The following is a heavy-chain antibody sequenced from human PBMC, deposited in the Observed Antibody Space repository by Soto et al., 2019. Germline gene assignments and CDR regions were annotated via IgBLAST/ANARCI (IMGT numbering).Heavy chain of an antibody. CDR2: MYSSGST. CDR1: GGSISSYY. CDR3: ARGGVATTGVSY. D-gene: IGHD5-12*01. Sequence: QVQLQESGPGLVKPSETLSLTCTVSGGSISSYYWSWIRQPPEKGLEWIGYMYSSGSTNYNPSFKSRDTMSVDTSKHQFSLKLSSVTAADTAVYYCARGGVATTGVSYWGQGALVTVSS. J-gene: IGHJ4*02. V-gene: IGHV4-59*01.